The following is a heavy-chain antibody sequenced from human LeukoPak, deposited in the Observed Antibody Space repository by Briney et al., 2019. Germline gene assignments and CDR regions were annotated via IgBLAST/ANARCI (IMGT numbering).Heavy chain of an antibody. Sequence: GGSLRLSCAASRFTFSSYATSWVRQAPGKGLEWDSAISGSGGSTYYADAVKGRFTISRDNSKNTLYLQMNSLRVEDTAVYYCARVEGTWYGSGNLNYWGQGTLVTVSS. CDR1: RFTFSSYA. D-gene: IGHD3-10*01. CDR3: ARVEGTWYGSGNLNY. CDR2: ISGSGGST. V-gene: IGHV3-23*01. J-gene: IGHJ4*02.